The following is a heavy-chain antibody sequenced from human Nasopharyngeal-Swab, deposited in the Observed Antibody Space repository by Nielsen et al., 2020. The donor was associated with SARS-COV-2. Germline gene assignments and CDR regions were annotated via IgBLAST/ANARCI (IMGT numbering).Heavy chain of an antibody. CDR2: ISWNSGSI. CDR1: GFTFDDYA. Sequence: GGSLRLSCAASGFTFDDYAMHWVRQAPGKGLEWVSGISWNSGSIGYADSVKGRFTISRDNAKNSLYLQMNSLRAEDMALYYCAKDIRWFGELEGYYFDYWGQGTLVTVSS. CDR3: AKDIRWFGELEGYYFDY. V-gene: IGHV3-9*03. J-gene: IGHJ4*02. D-gene: IGHD3-10*01.